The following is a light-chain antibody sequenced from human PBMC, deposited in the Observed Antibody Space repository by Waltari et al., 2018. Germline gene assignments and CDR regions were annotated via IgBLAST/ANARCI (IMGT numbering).Light chain of an antibody. J-gene: IGKJ1*01. CDR2: GAS. Sequence: EIVLTQSPGTLSLSPGERATFSCRDSQSVSSSYLAWDQQRPGQAPRLLIYGASSRATGIPDRFSGSGSGTDFTLTISRLEPEDFAVYYCQQYGSSPWTFGQGTKVEIK. V-gene: IGKV3-20*01. CDR3: QQYGSSPWT. CDR1: QSVSSSY.